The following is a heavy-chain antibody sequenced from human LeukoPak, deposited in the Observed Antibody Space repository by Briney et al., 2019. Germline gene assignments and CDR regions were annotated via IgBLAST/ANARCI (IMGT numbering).Heavy chain of an antibody. J-gene: IGHJ1*01. Sequence: PSETLSLTCTVSGGSISSYYWSWIRQPPGKGLEWIGYIYYSGSTNYNPSLKSRVTISVDTSKNQFSLKLSSVTAADTAVYYCAGASYDSSGVHWGQGTLVSVSS. CDR3: AGASYDSSGVH. CDR1: GGSISSYY. CDR2: IYYSGST. D-gene: IGHD3-22*01. V-gene: IGHV4-59*01.